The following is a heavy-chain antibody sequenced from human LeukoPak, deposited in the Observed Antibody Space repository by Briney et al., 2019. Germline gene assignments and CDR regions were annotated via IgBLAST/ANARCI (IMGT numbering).Heavy chain of an antibody. CDR1: GFTFSSYS. V-gene: IGHV3-21*01. J-gene: IGHJ4*02. D-gene: IGHD3-16*01. CDR3: RGGGVGEVTYEY. CDR2: ISSSSSYI. Sequence: GGSLRLSCAASGFTFSSYSMTWVRQAPGKGLEWVSSISSSSSYIYYADSVKGRFTISRDNSKNTMYLQMNSLRAADTAVYYGRGGGVGEVTYEYWGQGTLVTVSS.